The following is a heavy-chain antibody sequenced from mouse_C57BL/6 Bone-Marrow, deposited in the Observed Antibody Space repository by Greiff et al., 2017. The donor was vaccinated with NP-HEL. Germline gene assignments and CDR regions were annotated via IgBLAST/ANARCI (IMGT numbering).Heavy chain of an antibody. CDR3: ARSRVPPYAMDY. Sequence: HLVESGAELARPGASVKLSCKASGYTFTSYGISWVKQRTGQGLEWIGEIYPRSGNTYYNEKFKGKATLTADKSSSTAYMELRSLTSEDSAVYFCARSRVPPYAMDYWGQGTSVTVSS. V-gene: IGHV1-81*01. J-gene: IGHJ4*01. CDR1: GYTFTSYG. CDR2: IYPRSGNT.